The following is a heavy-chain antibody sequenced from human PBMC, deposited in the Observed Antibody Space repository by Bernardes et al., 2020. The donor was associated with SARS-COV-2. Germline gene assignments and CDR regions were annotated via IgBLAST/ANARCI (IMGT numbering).Heavy chain of an antibody. D-gene: IGHD2-15*01. V-gene: IGHV3-74*01. Sequence: GVSLRLSCAASGFTFSSFWMHWVRQVPGKGLVWVSRINSDGGTTNYADSVKGRFTISRDNAKNTVYLQMNSLSAEDTAVYYCARGYCSGGSCYGFWFDPWGQGTLVNVSS. J-gene: IGHJ5*02. CDR2: INSDGGTT. CDR3: ARGYCSGGSCYGFWFDP. CDR1: GFTFSSFW.